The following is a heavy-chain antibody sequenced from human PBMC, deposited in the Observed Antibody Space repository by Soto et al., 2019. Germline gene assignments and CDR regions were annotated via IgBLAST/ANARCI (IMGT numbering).Heavy chain of an antibody. V-gene: IGHV4-59*01. Sequence: QVHLQESGPGLVRPSETLSLTCPVSGVSLKTYYWSWIRLPPGGGLEWIGYIFSSGSTNYNPSLRSRVTMSVETSSHQFSLKMSSVTAADMAVYYCARVAGISYYNHMDVWGKGTTVTVSS. D-gene: IGHD1-20*01. CDR3: ARVAGISYYNHMDV. CDR2: IFSSGST. CDR1: GVSLKTYY. J-gene: IGHJ6*03.